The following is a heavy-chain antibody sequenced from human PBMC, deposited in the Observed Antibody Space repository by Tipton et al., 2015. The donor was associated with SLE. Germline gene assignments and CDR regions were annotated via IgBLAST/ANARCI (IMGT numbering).Heavy chain of an antibody. D-gene: IGHD6-19*01. CDR3: ARDASGWSEDY. CDR2: IKSKTAGGTT. J-gene: IGHJ4*02. CDR1: GFSFSNAW. V-gene: IGHV3-15*01. Sequence: SLRLSCTASGFSFSNAWMSWVRQAAGKGLEWVGRIKSKTAGGTTDYAAPVKGRFSISRDNTKNSLYLQMNSLRAEDTAVYYCARDASGWSEDYWGLGTLVTVSS.